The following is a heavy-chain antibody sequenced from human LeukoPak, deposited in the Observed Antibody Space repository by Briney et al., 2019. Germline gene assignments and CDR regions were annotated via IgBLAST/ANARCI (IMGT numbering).Heavy chain of an antibody. D-gene: IGHD6-19*01. V-gene: IGHV3-30*02. J-gene: IGHJ4*02. CDR3: AKARDSSGWYFDY. CDR2: IHYDGSNK. Sequence: SRFTFSSYGMHWVRQAPGKGLEWVAFIHYDGSNKYYVDSVKGRFTISRDNSKNTLYLQMNSLRPEDTAVYYCAKARDSSGWYFDYWGQGTLVTVSS. CDR1: RFTFSSYG.